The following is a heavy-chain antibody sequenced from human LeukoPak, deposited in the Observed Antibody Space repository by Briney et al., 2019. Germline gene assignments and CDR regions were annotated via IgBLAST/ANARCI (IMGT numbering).Heavy chain of an antibody. CDR1: GFTFSSYA. D-gene: IGHD1-26*01. CDR3: AKQDRGIVGATSGENFDY. V-gene: IGHV3-23*01. J-gene: IGHJ4*02. CDR2: ISGSGGST. Sequence: PGGSLRLSCAASGFTFSSYAMSWDRQAPGKGLEWVSAISGSGGSTYYADSVKGRFTISRDNSKNTLYLQMNSLRAEDTAVYYCAKQDRGIVGATSGENFDYWGQGTLVTVSS.